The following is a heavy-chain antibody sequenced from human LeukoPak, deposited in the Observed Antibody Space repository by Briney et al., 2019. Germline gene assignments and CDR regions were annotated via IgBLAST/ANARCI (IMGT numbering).Heavy chain of an antibody. V-gene: IGHV3-30*02. CDR2: IRYGGSNK. J-gene: IGHJ3*02. D-gene: IGHD1-26*01. CDR1: GFTFSNYG. CDR3: AKKTIVGATVDAFDI. Sequence: PGGSLRLSCAASGFTFSNYGMHWVRQAPGKGLEWVASIRYGGSNKYYADSVKGRFPISRDNSKNTLYLQMNSLRAEDTAVYYCAKKTIVGATVDAFDIWGQGTMVTVSS.